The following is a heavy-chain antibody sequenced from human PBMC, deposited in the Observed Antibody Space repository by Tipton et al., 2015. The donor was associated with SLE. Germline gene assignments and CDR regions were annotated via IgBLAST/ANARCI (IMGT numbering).Heavy chain of an antibody. V-gene: IGHV4-34*01. CDR1: DGSLSGYY. CDR2: ISHDGGD. Sequence: TLSLTCTVFDGSLSGYYWAWLRQSPGKGLEWIGAISHDGGDNYNPSLESRGTISLETSKNQFSLKLTSVTAADTAVYYCARDGGQRVISGTYDFYYYGLDVWGQGTTVTVSS. D-gene: IGHD6-13*01. J-gene: IGHJ6*02. CDR3: ARDGGQRVISGTYDFYYYGLDV.